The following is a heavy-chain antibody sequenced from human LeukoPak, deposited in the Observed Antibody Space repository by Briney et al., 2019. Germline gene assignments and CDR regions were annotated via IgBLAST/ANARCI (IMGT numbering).Heavy chain of an antibody. D-gene: IGHD6-19*01. CDR3: AKDKYSSGWYYYYYYMDV. CDR1: GFTFSSYG. CDR2: ISGSGGST. Sequence: PGGSLRLSCAASGFTFSSYGMSWVRQAPGKGLEWVSAISGSGGSTYYADSVKGRFTISRDNSKNTLYLQMNSLRAEDTAVYYCAKDKYSSGWYYYYYYMDVWGKGTTVTISS. J-gene: IGHJ6*03. V-gene: IGHV3-23*01.